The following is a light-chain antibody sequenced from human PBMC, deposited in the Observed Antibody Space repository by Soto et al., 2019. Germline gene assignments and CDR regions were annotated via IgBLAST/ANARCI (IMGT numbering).Light chain of an antibody. CDR1: SSDVGGYNY. V-gene: IGLV2-14*01. CDR2: EVS. J-gene: IGLJ2*01. Sequence: QSALTQPASVSGSPGQSITISCTGTSSDVGGYNYVSWYQQHPGKAPKLMIYEVSNRPSGVSDRFSGSKSGNTASLTISGFQAEDEADYYCSSYTSSSTVVFGGGTKLTVL. CDR3: SSYTSSSTVV.